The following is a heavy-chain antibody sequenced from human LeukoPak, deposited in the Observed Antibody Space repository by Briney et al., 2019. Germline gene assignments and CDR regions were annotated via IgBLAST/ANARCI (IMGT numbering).Heavy chain of an antibody. V-gene: IGHV3-30*02. CDR3: AKDVHRSSWPGDSFEM. CDR1: GFTFSSYG. J-gene: IGHJ3*02. D-gene: IGHD6-13*01. CDR2: ITYDGSKK. Sequence: GGSLRLSCAASGFTFSSYGVHWVRQAPGMGLEWVAFITYDGSKKYYAESLKGRFTISGDNSKNTLYLQMNSLRVEDTAVYYCAKDVHRSSWPGDSFEMWGQGTMVTVSS.